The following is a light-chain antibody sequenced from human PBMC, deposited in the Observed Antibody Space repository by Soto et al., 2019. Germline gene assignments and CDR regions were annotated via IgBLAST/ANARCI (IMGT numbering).Light chain of an antibody. V-gene: IGKV1-39*01. J-gene: IGKJ5*01. CDR2: AAS. Sequence: EILFTHAPSSLSISLIVSLAITFRASQSIVNYLNWYQQKPGKAPKLLIYAASTLQSGVQSKFSASGFGTDFTLTISRLQTEDFATYYCQQNDSPNTIKFGQGTRLEIK. CDR3: QQNDSPNTIK. CDR1: QSIVNY.